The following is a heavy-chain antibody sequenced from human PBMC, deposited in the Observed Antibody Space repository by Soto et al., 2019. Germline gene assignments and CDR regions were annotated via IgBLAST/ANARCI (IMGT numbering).Heavy chain of an antibody. V-gene: IGHV1-18*01. J-gene: IGHJ6*02. CDR3: ARDFARGKTHKYGMDV. D-gene: IGHD2-15*01. CDR2: ISAYNGNT. Sequence: SGQGCFKASGYTFTSYGISWVRQAPVQGLEWMGWISAYNGNTNYAQKLQGRVTMTTDTSTSTAYMELRSLRSDDTAVHYCARDFARGKTHKYGMDVWGQGTTVTVSS. CDR1: GYTFTSYG.